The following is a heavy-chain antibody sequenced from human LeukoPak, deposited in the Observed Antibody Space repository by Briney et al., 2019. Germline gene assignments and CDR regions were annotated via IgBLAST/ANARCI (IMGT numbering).Heavy chain of an antibody. D-gene: IGHD1-1*01. CDR2: ISSSSSYI. CDR3: ARDQNNWNEKDY. J-gene: IGHJ4*02. CDR1: GFTFSSYS. Sequence: GGSLRPSCAASGFTFSSYSMNWVRQAPGKGLEWVSSISSSSSYIYYADSVKGRFTISRDNAKNSLYLQMNSLRAEDTAVYYRARDQNNWNEKDYWGQGTLVTVSS. V-gene: IGHV3-21*01.